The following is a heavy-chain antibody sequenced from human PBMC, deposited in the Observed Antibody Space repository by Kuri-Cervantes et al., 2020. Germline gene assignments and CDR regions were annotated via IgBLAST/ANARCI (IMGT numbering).Heavy chain of an antibody. D-gene: IGHD1-26*01. J-gene: IGHJ6*02. CDR1: GFTFSSYS. Sequence: GESLKISCAASGFTFSSYSMNWVRQAPGKGLEWVSSISSSSSYIYYADSVKGRFTISSDNAKNSLYLQMNSLRAEDTAVYYCARDGRELLLYYYYGMDVWGQGTTVTVSS. V-gene: IGHV3-21*01. CDR2: ISSSSSYI. CDR3: ARDGRELLLYYYYGMDV.